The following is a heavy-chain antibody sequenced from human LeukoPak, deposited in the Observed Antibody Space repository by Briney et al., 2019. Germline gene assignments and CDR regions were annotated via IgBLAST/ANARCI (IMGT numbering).Heavy chain of an antibody. J-gene: IGHJ5*02. CDR3: ARDKPTVTTPNWFDP. Sequence: ASVKVSCKASGHTFTSYGISWVRQAPGQGLEWMGWISAYNGNTNYAQKLQGRVTMTTDTSTSTAYMELRSLRSDDTAVYYCARDKPTVTTPNWFDPWGQGTLVTVSS. CDR2: ISAYNGNT. D-gene: IGHD4-17*01. CDR1: GHTFTSYG. V-gene: IGHV1-18*01.